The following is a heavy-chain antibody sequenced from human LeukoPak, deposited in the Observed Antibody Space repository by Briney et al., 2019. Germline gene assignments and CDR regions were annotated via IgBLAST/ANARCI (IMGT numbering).Heavy chain of an antibody. Sequence: GGSLRLSCAASGFTFSSYAMSWVRQAPGKGLEWVSAISGSGVSTYYADSVKGQFTISRDNSKNTLYLEMNSLRVEDTAMYYCARDGGYSSGNFDYWGQGTLVTVSS. D-gene: IGHD6-19*01. CDR3: ARDGGYSSGNFDY. CDR1: GFTFSSYA. J-gene: IGHJ4*02. V-gene: IGHV3-23*01. CDR2: ISGSGVST.